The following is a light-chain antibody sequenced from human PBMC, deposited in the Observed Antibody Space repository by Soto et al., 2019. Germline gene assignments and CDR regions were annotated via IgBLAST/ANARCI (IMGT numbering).Light chain of an antibody. CDR3: QQRSNWPPRIT. V-gene: IGKV3-11*01. CDR1: QRVSSY. Sequence: EIVLTQSPATLSLSPGERATLSCRASQRVSSYLSWYQQKPGQAPRLLIYDASNRTNGIAARFSGSGSGTDVTLTISRLEPEDFAVYYCQQRSNWPPRITFGKGTRLEIK. CDR2: DAS. J-gene: IGKJ5*01.